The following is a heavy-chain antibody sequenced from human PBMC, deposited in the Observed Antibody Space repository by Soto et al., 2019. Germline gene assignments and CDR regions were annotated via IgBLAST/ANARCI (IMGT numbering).Heavy chain of an antibody. V-gene: IGHV4-31*03. D-gene: IGHD6-13*01. CDR2: IYYSGST. J-gene: IGHJ3*02. CDR3: ARDVYSSRWIGNAFDM. Sequence: QVQLQESGPGLVKPSQTLSLTCTVSGGSISSVNYYWSWIRQHPAKGLEWIGYIYYSGSTHYNPSLKSRVTISLDTSKNHFSRRLTSVTAADTAVYYWARDVYSSRWIGNAFDMWGQGTMVTVSS. CDR1: GGSISSVNYY.